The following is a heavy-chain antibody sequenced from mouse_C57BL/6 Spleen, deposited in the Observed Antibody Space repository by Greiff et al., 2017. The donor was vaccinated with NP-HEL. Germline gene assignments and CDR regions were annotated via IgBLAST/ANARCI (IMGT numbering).Heavy chain of an antibody. D-gene: IGHD2-1*01. V-gene: IGHV1-50*01. CDR1: GYTFTSYW. J-gene: IGHJ4*01. CDR3: ASRGIYYGNSYAMDY. CDR2: IDPSDSYT. Sequence: VQLQQPGAELVKPGASVKLSCKASGYTFTSYWMQWVKQRPGQGLEWIGEIDPSDSYTNYNQKFKGKATLTVDTSSSTAYMQLSSLTSEDSAVYYCASRGIYYGNSYAMDYWGQGTSVTVSS.